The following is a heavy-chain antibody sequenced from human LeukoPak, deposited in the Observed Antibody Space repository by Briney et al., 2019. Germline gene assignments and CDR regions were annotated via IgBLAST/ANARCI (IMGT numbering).Heavy chain of an antibody. D-gene: IGHD6-19*01. CDR3: ASVAKAVAGTLDY. J-gene: IGHJ4*02. V-gene: IGHV3-21*01. CDR2: ISSSSSYI. Sequence: PGGSLRLSFAASGFTFSSYSMNWVRQAPGKGLEWVSSISSSSSYIYYADSAKGRFTISRDNPKNSLYLQMNSLRAEDTAVYYCASVAKAVAGTLDYWGQGTLVTVSS. CDR1: GFTFSSYS.